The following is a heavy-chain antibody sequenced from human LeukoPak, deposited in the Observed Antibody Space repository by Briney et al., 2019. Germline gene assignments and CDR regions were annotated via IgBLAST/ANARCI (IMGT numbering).Heavy chain of an antibody. J-gene: IGHJ4*02. CDR3: ARAKASGYSNYVTPLTLDY. CDR1: GFTFTDYY. CDR2: ITNSGTTI. D-gene: IGHD4-11*01. Sequence: GGSLRLSCAASGFTFTDYYMSWIRQAPGKGLEWVSYITNSGTTIYYADSVKGRFTISRDNAKNSLYLQMNSLRSEDTAVYYCARAKASGYSNYVTPLTLDYWGQGTLVTVSS. V-gene: IGHV3-11*01.